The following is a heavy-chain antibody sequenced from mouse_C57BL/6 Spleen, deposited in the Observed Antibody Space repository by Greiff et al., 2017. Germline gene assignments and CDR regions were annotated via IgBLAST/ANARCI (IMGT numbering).Heavy chain of an antibody. CDR3: ARWGYDDGLGY. D-gene: IGHD2-2*01. J-gene: IGHJ4*01. CDR1: GYTFTDYD. CDR2: IDPETGGT. V-gene: IGHV1-15*01. Sequence: QVQLQQSGAELVRPGASVTLSCKASGYTFTDYDMHWVKQTPVHGLEWIGAIDPETGGTAYNEKFKGKATLTADKSSSTAYMELRSLTAEDSAVYYWARWGYDDGLGYWGQGTSVTVSS.